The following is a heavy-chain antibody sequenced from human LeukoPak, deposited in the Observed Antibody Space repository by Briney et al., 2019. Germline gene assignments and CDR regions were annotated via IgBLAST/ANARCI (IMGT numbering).Heavy chain of an antibody. CDR2: INHSGST. D-gene: IGHD1-26*01. J-gene: IGHJ3*02. Sequence: SEALSLTCAVYGGSFSGYYWSWIRQPPGKGLEWIGEINHSGSTNYNPSLKSRVTISVDTSKSQFSLKLSSVTAADTAVYYCARAGRWEGRPHAFDIWGQGTMVTVSS. CDR3: ARAGRWEGRPHAFDI. V-gene: IGHV4-34*01. CDR1: GGSFSGYY.